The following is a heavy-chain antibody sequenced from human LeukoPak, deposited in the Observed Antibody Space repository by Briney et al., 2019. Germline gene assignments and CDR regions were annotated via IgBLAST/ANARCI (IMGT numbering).Heavy chain of an antibody. V-gene: IGHV1-8*03. CDR3: AGYSGYDGDYYYYMDV. Sequence: ASVKVSCKASGYTFTNYDIHWVRQATGQGLEWMGWINPFSANTGYAQNFQGRITITRNTSISTAYMELSSLRSEDTAVYYCAGYSGYDGDYYYYMDVWGKGTTVTISS. D-gene: IGHD5-12*01. CDR1: GYTFTNYD. J-gene: IGHJ6*03. CDR2: INPFSANT.